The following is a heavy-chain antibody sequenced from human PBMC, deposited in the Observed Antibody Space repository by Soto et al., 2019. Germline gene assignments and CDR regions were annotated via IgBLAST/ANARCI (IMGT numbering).Heavy chain of an antibody. CDR2: IWHDGSNK. CDR1: AFTLRNLV. D-gene: IGHD1-26*01. J-gene: IGHJ4*02. Sequence: PQRSLRLSCAASAFTLRNLVLLWVRQVPGKGLEWVSLIWHDGSNKVYADSVNGRFTISRDNSKNTLNLQMNSLRVEDTAVYYCTRDALKGGLLDYCGQGT. CDR3: TRDALKGGLLDY. V-gene: IGHV3-33*01.